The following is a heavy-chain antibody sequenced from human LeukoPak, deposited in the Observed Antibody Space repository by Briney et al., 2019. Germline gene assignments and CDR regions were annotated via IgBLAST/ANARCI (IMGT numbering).Heavy chain of an antibody. J-gene: IGHJ4*02. V-gene: IGHV1-18*01. Sequence: PMASVKVSCKASGYTFTSYGISWVRQAPGQGLEWMGWISAYNGNTNYAQKLQGRVTMTTDTSTSTAYMELRSLRSDDTAVYYCAREGRGYSYGLYYFDYWGQGTLVTVSS. CDR3: AREGRGYSYGLYYFDY. CDR1: GYTFTSYG. D-gene: IGHD5-18*01. CDR2: ISAYNGNT.